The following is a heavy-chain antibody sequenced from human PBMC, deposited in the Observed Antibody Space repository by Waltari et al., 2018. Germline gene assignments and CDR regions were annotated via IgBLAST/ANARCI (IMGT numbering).Heavy chain of an antibody. D-gene: IGHD3-16*01. CDR1: GGTFGRYG. V-gene: IGHV1-69*12. J-gene: IGHJ5*02. CDR2: IIPRFGTAP. CDR3: ARRQLGGPFDP. Sequence: QVQLVQSGAEVQKPGSSVKVSCKASGGTFGRYGITWVRQAPGEGLEWMGGIIPRFGTAPNYAQKFQGRLTVTADESTATVYMDLSGLRSDDTAVYYCARRQLGGPFDPWGQGTLVSVSS.